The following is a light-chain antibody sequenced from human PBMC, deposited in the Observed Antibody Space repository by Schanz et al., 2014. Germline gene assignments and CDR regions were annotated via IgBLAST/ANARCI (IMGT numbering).Light chain of an antibody. V-gene: IGLV2-14*02. J-gene: IGLJ3*02. CDR1: ATDIGGTYL. Sequence: QSALTQPASVSASPGQSITISCTGTATDIGGTYLVSWYQQNPGEAPKLLILGDNHRPSGVSNRFSGSKSANTASLTISGLQAEDEATYYCSSYTSNSTRVFGGGTKLTVL. CDR3: SSYTSNSTRV. CDR2: GDN.